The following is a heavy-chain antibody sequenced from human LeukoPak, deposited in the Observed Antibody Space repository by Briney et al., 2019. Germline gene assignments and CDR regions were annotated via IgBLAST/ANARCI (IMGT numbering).Heavy chain of an antibody. Sequence: SETLSLTCTVSGGSISSSSYYWGWIRQPPGKGLEWIGSIYYSGSTYYNPSLKSRVTISVDTSKNQFSLKLSSVTAADTAVYYCARVVVGATEVYFDYWGQGTLVTVSS. V-gene: IGHV4-39*07. CDR1: GGSISSSSYY. D-gene: IGHD1-26*01. CDR2: IYYSGST. J-gene: IGHJ4*02. CDR3: ARVVVGATEVYFDY.